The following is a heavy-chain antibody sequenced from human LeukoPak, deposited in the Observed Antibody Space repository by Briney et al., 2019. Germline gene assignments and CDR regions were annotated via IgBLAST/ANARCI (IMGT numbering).Heavy chain of an antibody. CDR1: GSTFTGYY. J-gene: IGHJ4*02. CDR2: INPNSGGT. V-gene: IGHV1-2*02. CDR3: ARDREGYDDRGYYQLRYFDY. D-gene: IGHD3-22*01. Sequence: ASVTVSYTPSGSTFTGYYIYWVRQAPGQRLEWLGWINPNSGGTDYAQNVRGRVTMTRETSIRTAYMELSGLRSDDTAVYYCARDREGYDDRGYYQLRYFDYWGQGTPVTVSS.